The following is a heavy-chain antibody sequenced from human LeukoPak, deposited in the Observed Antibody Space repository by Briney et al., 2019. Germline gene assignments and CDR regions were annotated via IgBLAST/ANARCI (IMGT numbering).Heavy chain of an antibody. J-gene: IGHJ5*02. D-gene: IGHD6-13*01. CDR2: IYYSGST. Sequence: PSETLSLTCTVSGGSISSSSYYWGWIRQPPGKGLEWIGSIYYSGSTYYNPSLKSRVTISVDTSKNQFSLKLSSVTAADTAVYYCASGIAAAGRWVWFDPWGQGTLATVTS. CDR1: GGSISSSSYY. V-gene: IGHV4-39*01. CDR3: ASGIAAAGRWVWFDP.